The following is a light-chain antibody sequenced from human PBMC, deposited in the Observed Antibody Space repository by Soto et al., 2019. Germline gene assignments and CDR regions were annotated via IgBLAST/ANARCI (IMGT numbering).Light chain of an antibody. CDR3: QVYVSLPIT. J-gene: IGKJ4*01. CDR2: DAS. CDR1: QSVSSN. V-gene: IGKV3D-15*03. Sequence: KNSPATLSVTKEERATLSCRASQSVSSNLAWYQQTPGKAPRLLVYDASNRASGIPSRFSGSGSGTDFTLTISFLEPEDFAVYYCQVYVSLPITFGG.